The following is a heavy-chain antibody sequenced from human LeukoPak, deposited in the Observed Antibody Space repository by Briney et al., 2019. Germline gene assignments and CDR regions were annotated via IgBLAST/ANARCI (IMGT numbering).Heavy chain of an antibody. J-gene: IGHJ4*02. CDR2: IYYTGST. CDR1: NGSITSGHYY. Sequence: PSETLSLTCTVSNGSITSGHYYWLWIRQHPGKGLEWLVYIYYTGSTYYNRCRRSRLTMAVDTSKNQFSLRLTSVTAADTATYYCTRGSAYAFQFWGQGTLVTVSS. CDR3: TRGSAYAFQF. D-gene: IGHD5-12*01. V-gene: IGHV4-31*03.